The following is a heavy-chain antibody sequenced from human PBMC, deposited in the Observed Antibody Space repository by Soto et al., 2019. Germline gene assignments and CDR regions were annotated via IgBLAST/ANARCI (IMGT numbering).Heavy chain of an antibody. CDR2: IIPIFGTA. J-gene: IGHJ4*02. CDR3: ASESRYCSGGSFYSLPGLDC. V-gene: IGHV1-69*12. CDR1: GGTFSSYA. Sequence: QVQLVQSGAEVKKPGSSVKVSCKASGGTFSSYAISWVRQAPGQGHEWMGGIIPIFGTANYGQKFQGRVTINAAEFTSPADMKPSSLRHEDTADYYCASESRYCSGGSFYSLPGLDCWGQGTLVTVSS. D-gene: IGHD2-15*01.